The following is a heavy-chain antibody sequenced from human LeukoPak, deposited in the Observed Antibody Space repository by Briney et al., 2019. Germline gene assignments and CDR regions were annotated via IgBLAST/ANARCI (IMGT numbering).Heavy chain of an antibody. D-gene: IGHD1-1*01. CDR2: IYSGGST. CDR3: ASQLPPHLPFDY. CDR1: GFTVSSNY. J-gene: IGHJ4*02. Sequence: GGSLRLSCAASGFTVSSNYMSWVRQAPGKGLEWVSVIYSGGSTYYAASVKGRFTISRDNSKNTLYLQMNSMRAEDTAVYYCASQLPPHLPFDYWGQGTLVTVSS. V-gene: IGHV3-53*01.